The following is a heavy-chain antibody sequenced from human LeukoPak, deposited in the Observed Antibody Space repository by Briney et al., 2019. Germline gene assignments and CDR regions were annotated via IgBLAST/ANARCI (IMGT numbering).Heavy chain of an antibody. CDR1: GFTFSSYG. J-gene: IGHJ4*02. CDR3: ARDHYYDSSGPPLY. CDR2: IRYDGSNK. V-gene: IGHV3-30*02. D-gene: IGHD3-22*01. Sequence: GGSLRLSCAASGFTFSSYGMHWVRQAPGKGLEWVAFIRYDGSNKYYADSVKGRFTISRDNAKNSLYLQMNSLRAEDTALYYCARDHYYDSSGPPLYWGQGTLVTVSS.